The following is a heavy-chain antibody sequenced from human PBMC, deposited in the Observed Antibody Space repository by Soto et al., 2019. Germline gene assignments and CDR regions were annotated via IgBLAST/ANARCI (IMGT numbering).Heavy chain of an antibody. J-gene: IGHJ4*02. CDR2: IYHSGST. CDR1: GGSISSSNW. V-gene: IGHV4-4*02. Sequence: QVQLQESGPGLVKPSGTLSLTCAVSGGSISSSNWWSWVRQPPGKGLEWIGEIYHSGSTNYNPSLKIRVTISVDKSKNQFSLKLSSVTAADTAVYYCARVSPQTSRGHYFDYWGQGTLVTVSS. D-gene: IGHD1-26*01. CDR3: ARVSPQTSRGHYFDY.